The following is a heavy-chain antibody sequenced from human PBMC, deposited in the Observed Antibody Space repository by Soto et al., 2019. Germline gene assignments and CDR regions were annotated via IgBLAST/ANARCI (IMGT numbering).Heavy chain of an antibody. CDR2: ISSNGGTT. CDR3: ARDGRAMNDY. J-gene: IGHJ4*02. V-gene: IGHV3-64*01. CDR1: GFTFSTYA. D-gene: IGHD5-18*01. Sequence: EVQLVESEGGLVQPGGSLRLSCAASGFTFSTYAMQWVRQAPGKGLEFVSSISSNGGTTNYAYSVKGRFTISRDNSRDTLYLQMGSLRPEDMAVYYCARDGRAMNDYWGQGTLVTVSS.